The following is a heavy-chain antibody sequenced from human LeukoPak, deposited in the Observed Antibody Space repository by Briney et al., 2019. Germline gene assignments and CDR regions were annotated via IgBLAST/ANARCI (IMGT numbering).Heavy chain of an antibody. D-gene: IGHD2-21*01. CDR2: IYYSGST. J-gene: IGHJ5*02. Sequence: SETLSLTCTVSGGFISNRNYHWGWIRQPPGKGLEWIGSIYYSGSTYYNPSLKSRVTISVDTSKNQFSLKLSSVTAADTAVYYCARHVVLNWFDPWGQGTLVTVSS. V-gene: IGHV4-39*01. CDR3: ARHVVLNWFDP. CDR1: GGFISNRNYH.